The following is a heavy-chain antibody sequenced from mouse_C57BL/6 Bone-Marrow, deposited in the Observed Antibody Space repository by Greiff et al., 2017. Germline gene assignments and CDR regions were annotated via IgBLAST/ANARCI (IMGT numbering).Heavy chain of an antibody. CDR1: GYTFTSYW. V-gene: IGHV1-74*01. CDR2: IHPSDSDT. D-gene: IGHD1-1*02. Sequence: QVQLQQPGAELVKPGASVKVSCKASGYTFTSYWMHWVKQRPGQGLEWIGRIHPSDSDTNYTQKFKGKATLTVDKSSSTAYMQLNSLTSEDSAVYYCALWRPWFAYWGQGTLVTVSA. J-gene: IGHJ3*01. CDR3: ALWRPWFAY.